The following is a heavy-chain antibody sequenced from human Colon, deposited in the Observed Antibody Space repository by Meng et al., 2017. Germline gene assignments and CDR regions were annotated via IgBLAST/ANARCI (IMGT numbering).Heavy chain of an antibody. V-gene: IGHV4-4*07. CDR2: IYTTGDT. Sequence: GSLRLSCTVSGASITSNYWSWIRQPPGKGLEWFGRIYTTGDTNYNPSPKSRVAMSVDTSKKPFSLELNSVTAADRAVYYCARDRIVGAALSHVFDLWGQGIKVTVSS. CDR1: GASITSNY. D-gene: IGHD1-26*01. J-gene: IGHJ3*01. CDR3: ARDRIVGAALSHVFDL.